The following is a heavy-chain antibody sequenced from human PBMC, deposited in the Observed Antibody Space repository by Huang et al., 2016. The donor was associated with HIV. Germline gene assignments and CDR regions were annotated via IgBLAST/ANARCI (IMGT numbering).Heavy chain of an antibody. D-gene: IGHD2-21*02. CDR3: ARARRHSGNSGLIDL. CDR1: GGTFSTDA. J-gene: IGHJ1*01. V-gene: IGHV1-69*13. CDR2: IIPGFGTA. Sequence: HVHLVQSGAEVKKPGSSVKVSCKASGGTFSTDAITWVRQAPGQGLERMGGIIPGFGTANYAQKVQDRVTFTADEFSTTAYMELSDLKYEDTAIYFCARARRHSGNSGLIDLWGQGTLVTVSS.